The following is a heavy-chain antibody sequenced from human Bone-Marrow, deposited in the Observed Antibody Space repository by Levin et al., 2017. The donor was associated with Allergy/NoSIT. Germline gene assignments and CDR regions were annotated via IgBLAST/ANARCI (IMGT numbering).Heavy chain of an antibody. CDR3: ARAVSVVLGQYYYYYYYMDV. CDR2: ISSSGSTI. V-gene: IGHV3-48*03. D-gene: IGHD2-2*01. CDR1: GFTFSSYE. J-gene: IGHJ6*03. Sequence: PGGSLRLSCAASGFTFSSYEMNWVRQAPGKGLEWVSYISSSGSTIYYADSVKGRFTISRDNAKNSLYLQMNSLRAEDTAVYYCARAVSVVLGQYYYYYYYMDVWGKGTTVTVSS.